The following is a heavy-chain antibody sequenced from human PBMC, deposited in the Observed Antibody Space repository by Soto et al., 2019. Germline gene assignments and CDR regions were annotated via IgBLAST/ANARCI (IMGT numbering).Heavy chain of an antibody. CDR3: ARAHYGSRVFDI. CDR2: VYYSGST. Sequence: PSETLSLTCTVSAGSISSYYWSWIRQPPGKGLEWVGYVYYSGSTNYNPSLKSRVTISVDTSKNQFSLRLSSVTAEDTVVYYCARAHYGSRVFDIWGKGTLVTVSS. V-gene: IGHV4-59*12. CDR1: AGSISSYY. D-gene: IGHD4-17*01. J-gene: IGHJ3*02.